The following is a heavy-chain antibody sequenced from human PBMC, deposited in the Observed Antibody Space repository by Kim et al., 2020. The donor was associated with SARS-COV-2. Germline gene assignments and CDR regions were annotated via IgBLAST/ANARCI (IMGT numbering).Heavy chain of an antibody. CDR1: GGSISSGGYS. J-gene: IGHJ4*02. CDR2: IYHSGST. D-gene: IGHD4-17*01. CDR3: ARGATVTMGFDY. Sequence: SETLSLTCAVSGGSISSGGYSWSWIRQPPGKGLEWIGYIYHSGSTYYNPSLKSRVTISVDRSKNQFSLKLSSVTDADTAVYYCARGATVTMGFDYWGQGTLVTVSS. V-gene: IGHV4-30-2*01.